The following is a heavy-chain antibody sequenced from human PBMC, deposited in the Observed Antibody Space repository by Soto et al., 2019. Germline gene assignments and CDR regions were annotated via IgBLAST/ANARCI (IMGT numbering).Heavy chain of an antibody. V-gene: IGHV3-23*01. Sequence: PGGSLRGSGAASGFTFSSYAMHWVRQAPGKGLEWVSAISGSGGSTYYADSVKGRFTISRDNSKNTLYLQMNSLRAEDTAVYYCAKDPYSSSWPHYYYYGMDVWGQGTTVPVSS. CDR3: AKDPYSSSWPHYYYYGMDV. J-gene: IGHJ6*02. CDR1: GFTFSSYA. CDR2: ISGSGGST. D-gene: IGHD6-13*01.